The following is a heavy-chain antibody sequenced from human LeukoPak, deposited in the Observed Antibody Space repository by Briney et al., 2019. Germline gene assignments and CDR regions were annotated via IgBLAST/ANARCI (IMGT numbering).Heavy chain of an antibody. CDR1: GFTFSSYA. J-gene: IGHJ4*02. V-gene: IGHV3-30*04. CDR2: ISYDGSNK. CDR3: ARDWPGGDSVNFDY. D-gene: IGHD5/OR15-5a*01. Sequence: GGSLRLSCAASGFTFSSYAMHWVRQAPGKGLEWVAVISYDGSNKYYADSVKGRLTISRDNSKNTLYLQMNSLRAEDTAVYYCARDWPGGDSVNFDYWGQGTLVTVSS.